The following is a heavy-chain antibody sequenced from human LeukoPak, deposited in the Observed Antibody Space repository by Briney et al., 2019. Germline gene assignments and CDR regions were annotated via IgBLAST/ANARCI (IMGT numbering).Heavy chain of an antibody. J-gene: IGHJ6*02. CDR1: GFTFSSYS. V-gene: IGHV3-48*04. Sequence: GGSLRLSCAASGFTFSSYSMNWVRQAPGQGLEWVSYISLSGDIIYYADSVKGRFTISRDNAKNSLYLQMNSLRAEDTAVYYCARGHYALDVWGQGTIVTVSS. CDR3: ARGHYALDV. CDR2: ISLSGDII.